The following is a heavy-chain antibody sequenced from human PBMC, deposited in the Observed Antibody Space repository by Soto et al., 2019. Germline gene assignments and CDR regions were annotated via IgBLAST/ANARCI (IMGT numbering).Heavy chain of an antibody. CDR2: IITALGTT. D-gene: IGHD5-18*01. CDR1: GDTFNSYV. Sequence: QVQLVQSGPEVKKPGSSVKVPCKASGDTFNSYVITWVRQAPGQGLEWLGGIITALGTTSYAQNFQDRLTITADEAATTDHMELSSLTSDDTAMYYCTRSYGYTFGGSLDNWGQGTLVTVSS. J-gene: IGHJ4*02. CDR3: TRSYGYTFGGSLDN. V-gene: IGHV1-69*01.